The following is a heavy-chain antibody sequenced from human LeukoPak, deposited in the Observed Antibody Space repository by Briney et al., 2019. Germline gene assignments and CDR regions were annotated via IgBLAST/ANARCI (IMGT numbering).Heavy chain of an antibody. CDR2: IIPILGIE. J-gene: IGHJ6*02. Sequence: SVKVSCKASGGTHISYTIRWVRQAPGQGLEWMGRIIPILGIENYAQKFQGRVTITAHNSTSTAYMELSSLRSEDTAVYYCARGEVVVVTAIRYYYYDMDVWGQGTTVTVSS. CDR1: GGTHISYT. V-gene: IGHV1-69*02. CDR3: ARGEVVVVTAIRYYYYDMDV. D-gene: IGHD2-21*02.